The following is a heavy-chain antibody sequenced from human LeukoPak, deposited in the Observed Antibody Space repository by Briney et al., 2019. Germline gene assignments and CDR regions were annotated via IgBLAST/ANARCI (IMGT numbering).Heavy chain of an antibody. CDR1: GFTFSNSW. J-gene: IGHJ6*03. V-gene: IGHV3-7*01. CDR3: ASSLSSSWYPKYYYYYMDV. CDR2: IKQDGSEK. D-gene: IGHD6-13*01. Sequence: GGSLRLSCAASGFTFSNSWMSWVRQAPGKGLEWVANIKQDGSEKYYVDSVKGRFTISRDNAKNSLYLQMNSLRAEDTAVYYCASSLSSSWYPKYYYYYMDVWGKGTTVTVSS.